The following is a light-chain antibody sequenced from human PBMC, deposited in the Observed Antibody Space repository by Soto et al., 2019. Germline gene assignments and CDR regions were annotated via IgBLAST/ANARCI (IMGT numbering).Light chain of an antibody. Sequence: EIVLTQSPGTLSLSPGDRATLSCEASQSVTSNYLAWYQQKPGQAPRLLIFGASIRATGIPDGFSGSGFGTDFTLTISSLEPEDAAVYYCQQRSNWPPITFGQGTRLEI. J-gene: IGKJ5*01. CDR3: QQRSNWPPIT. CDR2: GAS. V-gene: IGKV3D-20*02. CDR1: QSVTSNY.